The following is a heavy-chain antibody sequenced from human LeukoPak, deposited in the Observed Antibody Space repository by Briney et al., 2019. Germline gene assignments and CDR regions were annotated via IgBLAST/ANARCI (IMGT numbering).Heavy chain of an antibody. D-gene: IGHD5-12*01. CDR2: ISSSSTTI. CDR1: GFTFNIYS. J-gene: IGHJ4*02. V-gene: IGHV3-48*02. CDR3: ARGSGYGDYYDY. Sequence: GGSLRLSCVASGFTFNIYSMNWVRQAPGKGLEWVSFISSSSTTIYSADSVKGRFTISRDNAQNSLYLQMNSLRDEDTAVYYCARGSGYGDYYDYWGQGTLVTVSS.